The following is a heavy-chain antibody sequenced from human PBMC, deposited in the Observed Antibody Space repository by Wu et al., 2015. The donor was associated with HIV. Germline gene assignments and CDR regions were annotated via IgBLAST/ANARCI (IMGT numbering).Heavy chain of an antibody. CDR3: AREGTQEGAVNTFDV. CDR2: FNPKSGGF. D-gene: IGHD3-16*01. V-gene: IGHV1-2*02. J-gene: IGHJ3*01. Sequence: QVQLVQSGAEVKKPGASVKVSCKASGYIFSDNYIHWLRQVPGQRLKWMGWFNPKSGGFFVADDFQGRVTMSRDTATTAYLDLTRLDFDDTAVYYCAREGTQEGAVNTFDVWGLGTLVTVSS. CDR1: GYIFSDNY.